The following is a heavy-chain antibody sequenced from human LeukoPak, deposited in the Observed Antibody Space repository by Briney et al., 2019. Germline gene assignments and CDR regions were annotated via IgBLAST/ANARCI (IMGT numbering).Heavy chain of an antibody. V-gene: IGHV1-2*02. D-gene: IGHD3-22*01. CDR2: INPNSGGT. J-gene: IGHJ4*02. CDR1: GYTFTGCY. CDR3: ARGPGYYDSSGYLVY. Sequence: ASVKVSCKSSGYTFTGCYMHWVRQAPGQGLEWMGWINPNSGGTNYAQKFQGRVTMTRDTSISTAYMELSRLRSDDTAVYYCARGPGYYDSSGYLVYWGQGTLVTVSS.